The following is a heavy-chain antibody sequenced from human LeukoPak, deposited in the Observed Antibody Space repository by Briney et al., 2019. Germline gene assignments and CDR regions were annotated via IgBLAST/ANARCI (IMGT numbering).Heavy chain of an antibody. J-gene: IGHJ4*02. CDR1: GGSMSVGRSY. V-gene: IGHV4-39*07. CDR2: IYYDGTT. D-gene: IGHD6-19*01. Sequence: SETLSLTCTISGGSMSVGRSYWGWVRQPPGKGLEWVASIYYDGTTYYYPSLKSRVTISMDSSKNHFSLDVKSVTAADTAMYYCESGGGIAVSHVWGQGIMVAVST. CDR3: ESGGGIAVSHV.